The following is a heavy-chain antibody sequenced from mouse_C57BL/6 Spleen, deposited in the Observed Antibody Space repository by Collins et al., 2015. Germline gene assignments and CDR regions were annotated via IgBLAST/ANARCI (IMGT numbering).Heavy chain of an antibody. J-gene: IGHJ3*01. Sequence: EVQLVESGGDLVKPGGSLKLSCAASGFTFSSYGMSWVRQTPDKRLEWVATISSGGSYTYYPDSVKGRFTISRDNAKNTLYLQMSSLKSEDTAMYYCASQTGGLLRAWFAYWGQGTLVTVSA. CDR2: ISSGGSYT. CDR1: GFTFSSYG. D-gene: IGHD2-3*01. CDR3: ASQTGGLLRAWFAY. V-gene: IGHV5-6*01.